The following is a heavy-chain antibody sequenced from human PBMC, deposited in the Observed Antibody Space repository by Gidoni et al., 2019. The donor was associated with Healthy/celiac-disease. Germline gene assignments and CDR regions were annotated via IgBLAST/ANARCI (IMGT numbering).Heavy chain of an antibody. CDR3: ARGKVAAAGISYYYYYMDV. D-gene: IGHD6-13*01. Sequence: VQLQQWGAVLLKPSATLSPTCAVYGGSFRGYYWSWIRQPPGKGLEWIGEINHSGSTNYNPSLKSRVTISVDTSKNQFSLKLSSVTAADTAVYYCARGKVAAAGISYYYYYMDVWGKGTTVTVSS. CDR2: INHSGST. CDR1: GGSFRGYY. V-gene: IGHV4-34*01. J-gene: IGHJ6*03.